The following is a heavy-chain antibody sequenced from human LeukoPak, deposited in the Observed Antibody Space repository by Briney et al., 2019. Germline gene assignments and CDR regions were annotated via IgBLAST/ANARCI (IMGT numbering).Heavy chain of an antibody. CDR1: GFTYDDYA. Sequence: GGSPRLSCVASGFTYDDYAMHWVRQPPGKGLELVSTITWNSGARHYADSVKGRFTISRDNAKNSLFLLMNNLGSEDTAFYFCAKGGTDPAAPVDSWGQGTLVTVSS. CDR3: AKGGTDPAAPVDS. D-gene: IGHD2-2*01. CDR2: ITWNSGAR. J-gene: IGHJ5*01. V-gene: IGHV3-9*01.